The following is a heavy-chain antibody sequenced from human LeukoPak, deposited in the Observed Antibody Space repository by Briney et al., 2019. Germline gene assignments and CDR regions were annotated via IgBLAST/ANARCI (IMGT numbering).Heavy chain of an antibody. V-gene: IGHV1-18*01. CDR3: ARQSTGSYYSPIDY. CDR2: VSTYNDNT. CDR1: GGTFSSYA. Sequence: ASEKVSCKASGGTFSSYAISWVRQAPGQGLEWMGWVSTYNDNTKYAQNLQGRVTTTTDTSTSTAYMELRSLRSDDTAMYYCARQSTGSYYSPIDYWGQGALVTVSS. D-gene: IGHD1-26*01. J-gene: IGHJ4*02.